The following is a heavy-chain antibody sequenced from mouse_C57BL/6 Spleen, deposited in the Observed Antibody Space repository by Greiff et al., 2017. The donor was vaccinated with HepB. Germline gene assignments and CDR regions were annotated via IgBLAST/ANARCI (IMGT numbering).Heavy chain of an antibody. Sequence: VQLKESGPELVKPGASVKISCKASGYSFTGYYMNWVKQSPEKSLEWIGEINPSTGGTTYNQKFKAKATLTVDKSSSTAYMQLKSLTSEDSAVYYCARGDLYFDYWGQGTTLTVSS. D-gene: IGHD3-3*01. CDR3: ARGDLYFDY. J-gene: IGHJ2*01. CDR1: GYSFTGYY. V-gene: IGHV1-42*01. CDR2: INPSTGGT.